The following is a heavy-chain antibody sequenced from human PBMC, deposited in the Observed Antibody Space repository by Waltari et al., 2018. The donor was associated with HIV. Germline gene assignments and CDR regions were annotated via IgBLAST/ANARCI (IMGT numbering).Heavy chain of an antibody. D-gene: IGHD3-22*01. J-gene: IGHJ3*02. CDR2: IYYSGST. V-gene: IGHV4-59*01. Sequence: SWIRQPPGKGLEWIGYIYYSGSTNYNPSLKSRVTISVDTSKNQFSLKLSSVTAADTAVYYCARVPYDSSGLDAFDIWGQGTMVTVSS. CDR3: ARVPYDSSGLDAFDI.